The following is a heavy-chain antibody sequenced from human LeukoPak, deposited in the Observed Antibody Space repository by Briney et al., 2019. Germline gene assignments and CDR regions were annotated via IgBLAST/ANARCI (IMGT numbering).Heavy chain of an antibody. D-gene: IGHD3-16*01. V-gene: IGHV3-23*01. CDR2: ISGSGGKT. J-gene: IGHJ6*02. CDR3: AKGFTFVVYSMDV. CDR1: AFTFSSFG. Sequence: GGSLRLSCAASAFTFSSFGMSWVRQAPGKGLEWVSAISGSGGKTYYADSVKGRFTISRDNSKNTLYLQMNSLRVEDTAVYYCAKGFTFVVYSMDVWGQGTTVTVSS.